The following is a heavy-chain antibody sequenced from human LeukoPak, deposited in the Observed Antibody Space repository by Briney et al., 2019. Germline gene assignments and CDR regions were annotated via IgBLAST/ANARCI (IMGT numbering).Heavy chain of an antibody. CDR3: ARGYYSSSRIDN. J-gene: IGHJ4*02. V-gene: IGHV3-74*01. CDR1: GFPFSNYW. Sequence: GSLRLSCAASGFPFSNYWMHWVRQAPGKGLVWVSRVNSDGSTTNYADSVKGRFTISRDNAENTLYMRMNSLRPEDTAVYYCARGYYSSSRIDNWGQGTLVTVSS. D-gene: IGHD6-13*01. CDR2: VNSDGSTT.